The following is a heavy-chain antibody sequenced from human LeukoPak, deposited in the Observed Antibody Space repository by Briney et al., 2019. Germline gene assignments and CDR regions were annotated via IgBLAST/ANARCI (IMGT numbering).Heavy chain of an antibody. Sequence: GGSLRLSCAASGFTFSRHWMTWVRQAPEKGLEWVANIKHDGSEKSYVDSVKGRFTISRDNAKNSLYLQMNSLRAEDTAVYYCATPLDYYDRSDSHQGGDWGQGTLVTVSS. D-gene: IGHD3-22*01. CDR2: IKHDGSEK. CDR3: ATPLDYYDRSDSHQGGD. J-gene: IGHJ4*02. CDR1: GFTFSRHW. V-gene: IGHV3-7*03.